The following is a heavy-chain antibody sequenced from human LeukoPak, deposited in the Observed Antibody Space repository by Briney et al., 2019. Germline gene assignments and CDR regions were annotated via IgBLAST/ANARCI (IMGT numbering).Heavy chain of an antibody. CDR2: INPKSGGT. CDR1: GSTFTDYY. Sequence: ASVNVSCKASGSTFTDYYMHWVRQAPGQGLEWMGWINPKSGGTNYAQKFQGRGSMTRDTSFSTAYMELSRLTTDDTAVYHCARATGFDYWGQGTLVTVSS. CDR3: ARATGFDY. D-gene: IGHD1-1*01. V-gene: IGHV1-2*02. J-gene: IGHJ4*02.